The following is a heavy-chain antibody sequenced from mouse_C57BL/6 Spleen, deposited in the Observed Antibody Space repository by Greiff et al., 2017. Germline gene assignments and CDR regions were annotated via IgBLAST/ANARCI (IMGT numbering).Heavy chain of an antibody. CDR2: INPSNGGT. CDR3: ARASYDSAWFAD. CDR1: GYTFTSYW. Sequence: QVQLKQPGTELVKPGASVKLSCKASGYTFTSYWMHWVKQRPGQGLEWLGNINPSNGGTNYNEKFKSKATLTVDKSSSTAYMQLSSLTSEDSAVYYCARASYDSAWFADWGKGTLVTVSA. D-gene: IGHD2-4*01. J-gene: IGHJ3*01. V-gene: IGHV1-53*01.